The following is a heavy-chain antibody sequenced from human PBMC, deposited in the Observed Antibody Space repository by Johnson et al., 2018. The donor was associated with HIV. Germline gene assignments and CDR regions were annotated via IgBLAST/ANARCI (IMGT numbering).Heavy chain of an antibody. CDR1: GFTFSSYA. CDR2: ISYDGSNK. V-gene: IGHV3-30*14. Sequence: HVQLVESGGGVVQPGRSLRLSCAASGFTFSSYAMHWVRQAPGKGLEWVAVISYDGSNKYYADSVKGRFTISRDNSKNTLYLQMNSLRVDDTAIYYCARAYTYGAFDIWGQGTMVTVSS. D-gene: IGHD5-18*01. J-gene: IGHJ3*02. CDR3: ARAYTYGAFDI.